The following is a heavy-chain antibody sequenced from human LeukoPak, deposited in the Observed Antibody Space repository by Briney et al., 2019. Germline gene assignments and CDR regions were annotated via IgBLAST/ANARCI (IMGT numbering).Heavy chain of an antibody. CDR1: GYTFTGYY. J-gene: IGHJ4*02. Sequence: GASVNVSCKASGYTFTGYYMHWVRQTPGQGLEWMGWINPNSGGTNYAQMFQGRVTMTRDTSISTAYMELSRLRSDDTAVYYCASVSTVTKLFDYWGQGTLVTVSS. V-gene: IGHV1-2*02. D-gene: IGHD4-17*01. CDR3: ASVSTVTKLFDY. CDR2: INPNSGGT.